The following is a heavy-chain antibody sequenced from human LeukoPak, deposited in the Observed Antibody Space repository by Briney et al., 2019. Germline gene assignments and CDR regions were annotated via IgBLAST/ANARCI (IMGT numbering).Heavy chain of an antibody. J-gene: IGHJ5*02. D-gene: IGHD4/OR15-4a*01. CDR2: IYGSGST. CDR1: SGSIRSYY. CDR3: ARSTMVNTATGWFDP. V-gene: IGHV4-59*12. Sequence: SETLSLTCTVSSGSIRSYYWSWIRQPPGKGLEWIGYIYGSGSTNFNPSLKSRATMSVDTSKNQISLKLSFVTAADTAMYYCARSTMVNTATGWFDPWGQGTLVTVSS.